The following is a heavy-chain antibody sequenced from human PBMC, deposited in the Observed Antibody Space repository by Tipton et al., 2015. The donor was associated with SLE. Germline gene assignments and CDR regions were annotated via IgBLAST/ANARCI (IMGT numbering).Heavy chain of an antibody. CDR1: GFTVSSNY. D-gene: IGHD6-13*01. V-gene: IGHV3-53*05. CDR2: IYSGGST. J-gene: IGHJ6*02. Sequence: SLRLSCAASGFTVSSNYMSWVRQAPGKGLEWVSVIYSGGSTYYADSVKGRFTISRDNSKNTLYLQMNSLRAEDTAVYYCARDPYGSSSTWYYGMDVWGQGTTVTVSS. CDR3: ARDPYGSSSTWYYGMDV.